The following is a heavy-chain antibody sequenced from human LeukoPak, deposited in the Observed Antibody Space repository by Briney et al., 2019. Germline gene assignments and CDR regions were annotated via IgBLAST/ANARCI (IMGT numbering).Heavy chain of an antibody. D-gene: IGHD1-26*01. Sequence: ASVKVSCKASGYTFTNYDINWVRQAAGQGLEWMGWMNPNSGNTGSAQNFQGRVSMTRNTSISTAYMELSSLRSEDTAVYYCAKGGVGVTPEFDYWGQGTLVTVSS. V-gene: IGHV1-8*01. CDR3: AKGGVGVTPEFDY. J-gene: IGHJ4*02. CDR1: GYTFTNYD. CDR2: MNPNSGNT.